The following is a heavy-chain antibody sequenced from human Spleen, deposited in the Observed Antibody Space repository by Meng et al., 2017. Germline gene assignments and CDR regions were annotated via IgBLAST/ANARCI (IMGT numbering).Heavy chain of an antibody. J-gene: IGHJ6*02. CDR1: GFTFSTYA. D-gene: IGHD5-18*01. V-gene: IGHV3-30*07. Sequence: GESLKISCAASGFTFSTYAMHWVRQAPGKGLEWVAVISYDGSNKYYADSVKGRFTISRDNAKNSLYLQMNSLRAEDTAVYYCARDLEERGYSYGGAYYYYGMDVWGQGTTVTVSS. CDR3: ARDLEERGYSYGGAYYYYGMDV. CDR2: ISYDGSNK.